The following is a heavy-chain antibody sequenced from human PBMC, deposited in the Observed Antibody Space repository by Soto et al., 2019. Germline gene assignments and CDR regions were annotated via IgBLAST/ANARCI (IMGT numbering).Heavy chain of an antibody. D-gene: IGHD3-3*01. J-gene: IGHJ3*02. CDR3: ARCAGTASECAFDI. V-gene: IGHV3-33*01. CDR2: IWYDGSNK. CDR1: GFTFRSYG. Sequence: GGSLRLSCAASGFTFRSYGMHWVRQAPGKGLEWVAVIWYDGSNKYYVDSVKGRFTISRDNSKDTLYLQMTSLRAEDTAVYYCARCAGTASECAFDIWGQGTMVTVSS.